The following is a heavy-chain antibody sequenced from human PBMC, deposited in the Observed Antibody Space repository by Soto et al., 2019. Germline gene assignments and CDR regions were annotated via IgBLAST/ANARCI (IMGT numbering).Heavy chain of an antibody. CDR2: ISSSGSTI. CDR3: ARDMDWNYVGVDAFDI. V-gene: IGHV3-11*01. D-gene: IGHD1-7*01. CDR1: GFTFSDYY. J-gene: IGHJ3*02. Sequence: GGSLRLSCAASGFTFSDYYMSWIRQAPGKGLEWVSYISSSGSTIYYADSVKGRFTISRDNAKNSLYLQMNSLRAEDTAVYYCARDMDWNYVGVDAFDIWGQGTMVTVSS.